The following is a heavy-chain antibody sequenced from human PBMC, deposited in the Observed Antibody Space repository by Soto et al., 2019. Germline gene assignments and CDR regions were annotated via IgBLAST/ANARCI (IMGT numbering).Heavy chain of an antibody. J-gene: IGHJ3*02. CDR2: IIPIFGTA. D-gene: IGHD3-22*01. Sequence: SVKVSCNASGGTFSSYAISWVRQAPGQGLEWMGGIIPIFGTANYAQKFQGRVTITADESTSTAYMELSSLRSEDTAVYYCARDSPYYYDSSGPFDIWGQGTMVTVSS. V-gene: IGHV1-69*13. CDR1: GGTFSSYA. CDR3: ARDSPYYYDSSGPFDI.